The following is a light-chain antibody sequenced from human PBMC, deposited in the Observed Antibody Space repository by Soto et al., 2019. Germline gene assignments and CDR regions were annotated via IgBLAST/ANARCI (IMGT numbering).Light chain of an antibody. J-gene: IGKJ4*01. CDR1: QSFISSY. CDR3: QQRSNGLT. Sequence: ELLLTQSPGTLSLSPGDRATLSCRASQSFISSYLAWYQQKPGQAPRLLIYDASNRATGTPARFSGSGSGTDFTLTISSLEPEDFAVYYCQQRSNGLTFGGGTKVDIK. CDR2: DAS. V-gene: IGKV3D-20*02.